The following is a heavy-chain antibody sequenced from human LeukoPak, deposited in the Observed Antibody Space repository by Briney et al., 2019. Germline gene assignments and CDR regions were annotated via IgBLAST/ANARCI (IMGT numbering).Heavy chain of an antibody. CDR2: INHRGNT. Sequence: GSLRLSCAASGFTFSSYSMNWVRQPPGKGLEWIGDINHRGNTNYNPSLKSRATISVDTSKNQFSLKLSSVTAADTAVYYCARGGYYGSGKARDIWGQGTMVTVSS. D-gene: IGHD3-10*01. CDR1: GFTFSSYS. CDR3: ARGGYYGSGKARDI. V-gene: IGHV4-34*01. J-gene: IGHJ3*02.